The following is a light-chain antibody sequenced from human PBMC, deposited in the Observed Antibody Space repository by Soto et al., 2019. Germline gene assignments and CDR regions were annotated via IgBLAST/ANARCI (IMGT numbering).Light chain of an antibody. CDR1: QSLVHSDGNTY. V-gene: IGKV2-30*02. CDR2: KVS. CDR3: MQGTHWPPYT. Sequence: DVVMTQSPLSLPVTLGQPASISCRSSQSLVHSDGNTYLNWFQQRPGQSPRRLLYKVSNRDSGVPDRFSGSGSGTDVTLKISWVGAEDVGVYYCMQGTHWPPYTFGQGTKLEI. J-gene: IGKJ2*01.